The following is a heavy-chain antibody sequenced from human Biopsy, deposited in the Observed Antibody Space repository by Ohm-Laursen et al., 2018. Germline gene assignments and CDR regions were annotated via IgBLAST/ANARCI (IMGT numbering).Heavy chain of an antibody. Sequence: SDTLSLTCAVSGASITSYYWSWIRQPAGKGLEWIGHTYKGGNTNHNPSLKSRVSMSVDTSKNQLSLTLRSVTAADTAVYYCARDLPSSHYYAMDVWGQGTTVTVSS. CDR1: GASITSYY. J-gene: IGHJ6*02. CDR2: TYKGGNT. CDR3: ARDLPSSHYYAMDV. V-gene: IGHV4-4*07.